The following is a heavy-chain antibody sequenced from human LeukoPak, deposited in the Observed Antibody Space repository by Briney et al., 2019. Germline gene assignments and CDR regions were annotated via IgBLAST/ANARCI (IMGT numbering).Heavy chain of an antibody. CDR3: AGLIRPGWFDP. CDR1: GGSISSYY. D-gene: IGHD1-14*01. Sequence: SETLSLTCTVSGGSISSYYWSWIRQPPGKGLEWIGYIYYSGSTYYNPSLKSRVTISVDTSKNQFSLKLSSVTAADTAVYYCAGLIRPGWFDPWGQGTLVTVSS. V-gene: IGHV4-59*04. J-gene: IGHJ5*02. CDR2: IYYSGST.